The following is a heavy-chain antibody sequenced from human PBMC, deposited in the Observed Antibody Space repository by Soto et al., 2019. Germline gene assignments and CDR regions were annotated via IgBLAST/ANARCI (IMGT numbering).Heavy chain of an antibody. CDR2: IKSKTDGGTT. CDR3: TTLIMITFGGVIAVDY. Sequence: EVQLVESGGGLVKPGGSLRLSCAASGFTFSNAWMNWVRQAPGQGLEWVGRIKSKTDGGTTDYAAPVKGRFTISRDDSKNTLYLQMNSLKTEDTAVYYCTTLIMITFGGVIAVDYWGQGTLVTVSS. V-gene: IGHV3-15*07. J-gene: IGHJ4*02. D-gene: IGHD3-16*02. CDR1: GFTFSNAW.